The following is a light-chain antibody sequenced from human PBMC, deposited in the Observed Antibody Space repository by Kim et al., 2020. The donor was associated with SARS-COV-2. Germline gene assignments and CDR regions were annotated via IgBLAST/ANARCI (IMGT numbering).Light chain of an antibody. Sequence: TLSLTETRTTIESNAVYWYHQHPGGAPKLPIFNHDQRPSEISARFSASKVGTSASLAISGLQSEDAADYYCAAWDDRLHGTWVFGGGTKVTVL. V-gene: IGLV1-44*01. CDR3: AAWDDRLHGTWV. CDR2: NHD. CDR1: RTTIESNA. J-gene: IGLJ3*02.